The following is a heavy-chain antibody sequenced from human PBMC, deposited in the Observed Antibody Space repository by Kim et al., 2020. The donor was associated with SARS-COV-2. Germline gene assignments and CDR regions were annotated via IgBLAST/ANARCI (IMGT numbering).Heavy chain of an antibody. V-gene: IGHV4-59*01. Sequence: SETLSLTCTVSGGSISSYYWSWIRQPPGKGLEWIGYIYYSGSTNYNPSLKSRVTISVDTSKNQFSLKLSSVTAADTAVYYCAREDSSWYGNEASTGHFDYWGQGTLVTVSS. J-gene: IGHJ4*02. CDR1: GGSISSYY. D-gene: IGHD6-13*01. CDR2: IYYSGST. CDR3: AREDSSWYGNEASTGHFDY.